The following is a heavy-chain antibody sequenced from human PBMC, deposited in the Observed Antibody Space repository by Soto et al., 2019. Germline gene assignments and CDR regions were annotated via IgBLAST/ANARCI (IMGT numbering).Heavy chain of an antibody. CDR1: GYTFRNYG. V-gene: IGHV1-18*01. D-gene: IGHD6-6*01. J-gene: IGHJ3*02. CDR3: ARDGRQFVRKSENFDI. Sequence: QVQLLQSGPEVKKPGASVKLSCKASGYTFRNYGINWVRQAPGQGLAWMGWISAYNGDTNYAQNYQGSITLATDTTTSTAYLELRSLKSDDTAMYYWARDGRQFVRKSENFDIWGQGTTVTVSS. CDR2: ISAYNGDT.